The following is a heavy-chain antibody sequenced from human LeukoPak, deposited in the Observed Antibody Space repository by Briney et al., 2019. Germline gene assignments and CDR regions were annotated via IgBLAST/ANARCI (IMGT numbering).Heavy chain of an antibody. CDR3: ARGGGYASPIGY. D-gene: IGHD5-12*01. J-gene: IGHJ4*02. Sequence: SETLSLTCTLSGLSISTYYWRWLRQPPGKGLEWIGYIYHSGSTNYNPSLQSRVTISVDTSKNQFSLKLSSVTAADPAVYYCARGGGYASPIGYWGQGALVTVSS. V-gene: IGHV4-59*01. CDR2: IYHSGST. CDR1: GLSISTYY.